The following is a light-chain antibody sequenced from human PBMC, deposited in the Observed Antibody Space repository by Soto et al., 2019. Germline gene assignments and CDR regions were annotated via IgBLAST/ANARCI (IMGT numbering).Light chain of an antibody. Sequence: QSVLTQPASVSGSLGQSITISCTGTNSDVGSYNYVSWHQQHPGKAPKLMIYNVYDRPSGISNRFSGSKSGNTASLTISGLQGEDEADYYCTSYTISRTYVFGTGTKLTVL. CDR3: TSYTISRTYV. CDR1: NSDVGSYNY. J-gene: IGLJ1*01. CDR2: NVY. V-gene: IGLV2-14*03.